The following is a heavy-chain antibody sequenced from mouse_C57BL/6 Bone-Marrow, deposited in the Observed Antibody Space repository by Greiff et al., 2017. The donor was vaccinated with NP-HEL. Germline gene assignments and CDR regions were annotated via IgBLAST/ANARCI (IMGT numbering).Heavy chain of an antibody. V-gene: IGHV2-2*01. D-gene: IGHD1-1*01. J-gene: IGHJ2*01. Sequence: QVQLQQSGPGLVQPSQSLSITCTVSGFSLTSYGVHWVRQSPGKGLEWLGVIWSGGSTDYNAAFISRLSISKDNSKSQVFFKMNSLQADDTAIYYCARFYYGSSYIYYFDYWGQGTTLTVSS. CDR2: IWSGGST. CDR1: GFSLTSYG. CDR3: ARFYYGSSYIYYFDY.